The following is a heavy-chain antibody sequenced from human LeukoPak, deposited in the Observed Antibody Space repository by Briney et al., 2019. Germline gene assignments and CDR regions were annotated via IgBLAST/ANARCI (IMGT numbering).Heavy chain of an antibody. J-gene: IGHJ4*02. D-gene: IGHD3-10*01. V-gene: IGHV3-74*01. Sequence: QPGGSLRVSCAASGFTFSHYWMHWVRQAPGKALVWVSRINTDGTYTSYADSVKGRFTISRDNAKNTVYLQMNSLRAEDTAVYYCARDITMVRGLRGDDYWGQGTVVTVSS. CDR1: GFTFSHYW. CDR3: ARDITMVRGLRGDDY. CDR2: INTDGTYT.